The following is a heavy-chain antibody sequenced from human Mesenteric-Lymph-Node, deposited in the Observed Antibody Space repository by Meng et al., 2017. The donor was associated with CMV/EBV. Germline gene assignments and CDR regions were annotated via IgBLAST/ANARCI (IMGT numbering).Heavy chain of an antibody. CDR2: ISWDGGST. Sequence: GESLKISCAASGFTFDDYAMHWVRQAPGKGLEWVSLISWDGGSTYYADSVKGRFTISRDNAKNSLYLQMNSLRAEDTALYYCAKDIGTGTTSDAFDIWGQGAMVTVSS. D-gene: IGHD1-7*01. CDR1: GFTFDDYA. CDR3: AKDIGTGTTSDAFDI. V-gene: IGHV3-43D*03. J-gene: IGHJ3*02.